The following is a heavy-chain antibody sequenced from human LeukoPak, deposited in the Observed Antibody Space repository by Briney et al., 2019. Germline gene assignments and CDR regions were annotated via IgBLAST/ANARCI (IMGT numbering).Heavy chain of an antibody. J-gene: IGHJ3*02. CDR1: GGSISSSSYY. D-gene: IGHD3-22*01. CDR3: ARDRYYYDSSGDAFDI. CDR2: IYYSGST. Sequence: SETLSLTCTVSGGSISSSSYYWGWIRQPPGKGLEWIGSIYYSGSTYYNPSLKSRVTMSVDTSKNQFSLKLSSVTAADTAVYYCARDRYYYDSSGDAFDIWGQGTMVTVSS. V-gene: IGHV4-39*07.